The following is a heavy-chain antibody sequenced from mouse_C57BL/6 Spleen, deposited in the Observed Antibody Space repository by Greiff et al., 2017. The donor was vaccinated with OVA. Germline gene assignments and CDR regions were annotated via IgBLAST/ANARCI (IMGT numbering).Heavy chain of an antibody. CDR1: GYTFTSYW. V-gene: IGHV1-52*01. J-gene: IGHJ3*01. CDR3: SRDCYYAFAY. Sequence: QVQLQQPGAELVRPGSSVKLSCKASGYTFTSYWMHWVKQRPIQGLEWIGNIDPSDSETHYNQKFKDKATLTVDKSSSTAYMPLRSLPSADSSVYSCSRDCYYAFAYWGPGPLVTVSA. CDR2: IDPSDSET. D-gene: IGHD2-3*01.